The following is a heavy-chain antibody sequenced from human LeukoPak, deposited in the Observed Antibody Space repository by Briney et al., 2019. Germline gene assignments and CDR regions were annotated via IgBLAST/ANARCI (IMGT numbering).Heavy chain of an antibody. CDR1: GFTFSSYW. D-gene: IGHD3-9*01. CDR3: ARARVLRYFEIDP. V-gene: IGHV3-74*01. Sequence: GGSLRLSCAASGFTFSSYWMHWVRQAPGKGLVWVSRINSDGSNTSHADSVKGRFTISRDSAKNTLYLQMNSLRAEDTAVYYCARARVLRYFEIDPWGQGTLVTVSS. J-gene: IGHJ5*02. CDR2: INSDGSNT.